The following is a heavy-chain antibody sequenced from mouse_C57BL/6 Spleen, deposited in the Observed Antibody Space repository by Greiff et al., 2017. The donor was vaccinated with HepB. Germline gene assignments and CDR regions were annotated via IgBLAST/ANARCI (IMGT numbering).Heavy chain of an antibody. V-gene: IGHV1-75*01. CDR2: IFPGSGST. CDR3: ARTITTVVATPFAY. D-gene: IGHD1-1*01. Sequence: VQLQQSGPELVKPGASVKISCKASGYTFTDYYINWVKQRPGQGLEWIGWIFPGSGSTYYNEKFKGKATLTVDKSSSTAYMLLSSLTSEDSAVYFCARTITTVVATPFAYWGQGTLVTVSA. J-gene: IGHJ3*01. CDR1: GYTFTDYY.